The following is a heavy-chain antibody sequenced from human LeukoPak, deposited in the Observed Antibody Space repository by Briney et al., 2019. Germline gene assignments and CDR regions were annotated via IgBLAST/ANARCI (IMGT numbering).Heavy chain of an antibody. CDR3: ARINSSGYYHNWFDP. Sequence: SETLSLTCTVSGGSISSSSYYWGWIRQPPGKGLEWIGSIYYSGSTYYNPSLKSRVTISVDTSKNQFSLKLSSVTAADTAVYYCARINSSGYYHNWFDPWGQGTLVTVSS. CDR1: GGSISSSSYY. D-gene: IGHD3-22*01. J-gene: IGHJ5*02. V-gene: IGHV4-39*07. CDR2: IYYSGST.